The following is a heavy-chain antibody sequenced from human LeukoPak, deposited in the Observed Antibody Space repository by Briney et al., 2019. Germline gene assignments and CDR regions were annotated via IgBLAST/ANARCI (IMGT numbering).Heavy chain of an antibody. V-gene: IGHV3-74*01. CDR1: GFTFSSYW. Sequence: GGSLRLSCAASGFTFSSYWMHWVRQAPGKGLVWVSRINSDGSSAIYADSVKGRFTISRDNAKNTLYLQMNSLRAEDTAVYYCARRGNYYGSGSRNWGFDYWGQGTLVTVSS. D-gene: IGHD3-10*01. CDR3: ARRGNYYGSGSRNWGFDY. J-gene: IGHJ4*02. CDR2: INSDGSSA.